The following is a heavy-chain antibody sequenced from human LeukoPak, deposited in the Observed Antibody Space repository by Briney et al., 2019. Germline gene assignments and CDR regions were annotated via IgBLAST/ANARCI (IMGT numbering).Heavy chain of an antibody. CDR1: GGSISSYY. CDR2: IYTSGST. D-gene: IGHD3-22*01. J-gene: IGHJ5*02. V-gene: IGHV4-4*07. CDR3: ARDLDYYDSSGYRNWFDP. Sequence: PSETLSLTXTVSGGSISSYYWSWIRQPAGKGLEWIGRIYTSGSTNYNPSLKSRVTMSVDTSKNQFSLKLNSVTAADTAVYYCARDLDYYDSSGYRNWFDPWGQGTLVTVSS.